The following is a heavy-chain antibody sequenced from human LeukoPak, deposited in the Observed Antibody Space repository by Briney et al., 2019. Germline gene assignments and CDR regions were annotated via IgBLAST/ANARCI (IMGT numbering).Heavy chain of an antibody. CDR1: GGSISSGGYY. D-gene: IGHD6-13*01. Sequence: SETLSLTCTVSGGSISSGGYYWSWIRQHPGKGLEWIGYIYYSGSTYYNPSLKSRVTISVDTSKNQFSLKLSSVTAADTAVYYCATYSSSWYGGPDYWGQGTLVTVSS. CDR3: ATYSSSWYGGPDY. V-gene: IGHV4-31*03. CDR2: IYYSGST. J-gene: IGHJ4*02.